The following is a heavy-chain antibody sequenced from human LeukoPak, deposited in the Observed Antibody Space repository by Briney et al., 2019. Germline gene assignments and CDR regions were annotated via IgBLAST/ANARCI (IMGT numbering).Heavy chain of an antibody. V-gene: IGHV4-59*08. CDR3: ARITYYYDSRGAFNYYYMDV. Sequence: SETLSLTCTVSGGSISSYYWSWIRQPPGKGLEWIGYIYYSGSTNYNPSLKSRVTISVDTSKNQFSLKLSSVTAADTAVYYCARITYYYDSRGAFNYYYMDVWGKGTTVTISS. D-gene: IGHD3-22*01. J-gene: IGHJ6*03. CDR2: IYYSGST. CDR1: GGSISSYY.